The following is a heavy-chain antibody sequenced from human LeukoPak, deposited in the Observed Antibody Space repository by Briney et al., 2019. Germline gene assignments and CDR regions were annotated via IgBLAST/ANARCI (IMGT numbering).Heavy chain of an antibody. Sequence: SETLSLTCTVSGGSISSYYWSWIRQPPGKGLEWIGYIYYSWSTNYNPSLKSRVTISVDTSKNQFSLKLSSVTAADTAVYYCARGSRYVWGSYRYAYYFDYWGQGTLVTVSS. CDR1: GGSISSYY. V-gene: IGHV4-59*01. D-gene: IGHD3-16*02. CDR3: ARGSRYVWGSYRYAYYFDY. CDR2: IYYSWST. J-gene: IGHJ4*02.